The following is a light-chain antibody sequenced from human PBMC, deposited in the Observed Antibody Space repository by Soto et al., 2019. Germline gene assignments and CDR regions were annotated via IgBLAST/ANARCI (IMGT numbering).Light chain of an antibody. J-gene: IGLJ1*01. Sequence: QSVLTQPASVSGSPGQSITISCTGTSSDVGGYNYVSWYQQHPGKAPKLMIYDVSNRPSGVSNRFSGSKSGNTASLTISGLQAEDEADYYCSSSTSSSTPCVFGTGTRSPS. V-gene: IGLV2-14*01. CDR3: SSSTSSSTPCV. CDR2: DVS. CDR1: SSDVGGYNY.